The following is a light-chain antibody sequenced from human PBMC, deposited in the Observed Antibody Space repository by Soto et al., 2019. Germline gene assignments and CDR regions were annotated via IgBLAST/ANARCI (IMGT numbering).Light chain of an antibody. CDR3: QQYHSYRA. J-gene: IGKJ1*01. Sequence: DIPMTQSPATLSASVGDRVTITCRSSQSTSSWLAWYQQKPGKAPKLLMYDVSSLESGVPSRFSGSGSGTEFTLTISSLQSDDFATYYCQQYHSYRAFGQGTKVDIK. CDR1: QSTSSW. CDR2: DVS. V-gene: IGKV1-5*01.